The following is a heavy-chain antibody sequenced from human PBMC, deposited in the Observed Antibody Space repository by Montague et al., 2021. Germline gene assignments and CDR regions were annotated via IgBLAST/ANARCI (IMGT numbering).Heavy chain of an antibody. Sequence: SLRLSCAASGFTFSSYAMHWVRQAPGKGLEWVSVVSYDGTNKYYAASVKGLFTISRDTSKNTLYLQMNRLRAEDTAFYYCERGGFRITMIVVLSDALDIWGKGTMVTVSS. CDR1: GFTFSSYA. D-gene: IGHD3-22*01. CDR3: ERGGFRITMIVVLSDALDI. V-gene: IGHV3-30*04. CDR2: VSYDGTNK. J-gene: IGHJ3*02.